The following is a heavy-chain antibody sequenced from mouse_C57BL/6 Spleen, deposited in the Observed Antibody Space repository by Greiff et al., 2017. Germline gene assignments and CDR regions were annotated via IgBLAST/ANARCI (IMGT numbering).Heavy chain of an antibody. V-gene: IGHV1-64*01. Sequence: VQLQQSGAELARPGASVKLSCKASGYTFTSYWMHWVKQRPGQGLEWIGMIHPNSGSTNYNEKFKSKATLTVDKSSSTAYMQLSSLTSEDSAVYYCARSNYYAMDYWGQGTSVTVSS. J-gene: IGHJ4*01. CDR1: GYTFTSYW. D-gene: IGHD2-5*01. CDR2: IHPNSGST. CDR3: ARSNYYAMDY.